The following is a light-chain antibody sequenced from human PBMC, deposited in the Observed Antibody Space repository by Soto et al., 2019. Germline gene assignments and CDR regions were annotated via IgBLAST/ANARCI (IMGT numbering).Light chain of an antibody. CDR3: SSYTTSSTRV. CDR2: EVT. V-gene: IGLV2-14*01. Sequence: QSALTQPASVSGSPGQSIAISCTGSSSDVGIYNYVSWYQQHPGKVPKLIIYEVTNRPSGVSNLCSGSKSGNTASLTISGLQAEDEADYYCSSYTTSSTRVFGTGTKLTVL. J-gene: IGLJ1*01. CDR1: SSDVGIYNY.